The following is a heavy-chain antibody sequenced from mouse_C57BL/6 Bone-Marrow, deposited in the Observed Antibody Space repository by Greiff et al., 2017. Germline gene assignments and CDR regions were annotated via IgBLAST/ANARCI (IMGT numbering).Heavy chain of an antibody. CDR1: GYTFTSYW. V-gene: IGHV1-69*01. D-gene: IGHD1-1*01. CDR2: IDPSDSYT. CDR3: ARDTTVVAGIYYFDY. Sequence: QVQLQQPGAELVMPGASVKLSCKASGYTFTSYWMHWVKQRPGQGLEWIGEIDPSDSYTNYNQKFKGKSTLTVDKSSSTAYMQLSSLTSEDSAVYYCARDTTVVAGIYYFDYWGQGTTLTVSS. J-gene: IGHJ2*01.